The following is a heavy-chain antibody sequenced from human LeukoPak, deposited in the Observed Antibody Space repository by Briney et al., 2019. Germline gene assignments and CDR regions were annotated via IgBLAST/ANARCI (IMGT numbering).Heavy chain of an antibody. V-gene: IGHV4-4*02. CDR1: GGSISSNNW. CDR2: IYHDGST. J-gene: IGHJ4*02. Sequence: TSSETLSLTCAVSGGSISSNNWWIWVRQSPEKGLEWIGEIYHDGSTNYNPSLKSRVTISVDTSKNQFSLKLSSVTAADTAVYYCARDGSAARPLDYWGQGTLVTVSS. CDR3: ARDGSAARPLDY. D-gene: IGHD6-6*01.